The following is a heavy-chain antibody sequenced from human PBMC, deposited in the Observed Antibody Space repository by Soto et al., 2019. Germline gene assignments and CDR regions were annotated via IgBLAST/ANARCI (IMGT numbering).Heavy chain of an antibody. Sequence: VQLVESGGGFVKPGGSLRLSCAASGLTFSNVWMNWVRQAPGKGLEWVGHIKSKTDGGTTDYAAPVKGRFTISRDDSKTTLYLQMNSLKIDDTGVYYCTTDIWPYFQSDYWGQGTLGTVSP. J-gene: IGHJ4*02. CDR2: IKSKTDGGTT. CDR3: TTDIWPYFQSDY. D-gene: IGHD2-21*01. CDR1: GLTFSNVW. V-gene: IGHV3-15*07.